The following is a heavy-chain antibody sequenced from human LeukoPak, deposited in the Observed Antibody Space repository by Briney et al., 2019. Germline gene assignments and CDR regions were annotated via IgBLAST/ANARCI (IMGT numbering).Heavy chain of an antibody. CDR3: ARVGSGSYYVY. Sequence: GASVKVSCKASGYTFTGYYMHWVRQAPGQGLELMGWINPNSGGTNYAQKLQGRVTMTTDTSTSTAYMELRTLRSDDTAVYYCARVGSGSYYVYWGQGTLVTVSS. D-gene: IGHD1-26*01. CDR2: INPNSGGT. J-gene: IGHJ4*02. CDR1: GYTFTGYY. V-gene: IGHV1-2*02.